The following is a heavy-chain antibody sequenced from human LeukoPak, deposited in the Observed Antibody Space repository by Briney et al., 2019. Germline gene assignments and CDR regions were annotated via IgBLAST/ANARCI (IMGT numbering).Heavy chain of an antibody. V-gene: IGHV5-51*01. CDR3: ARPRYYDSSGYYYVGWFDP. CDR1: GYSFTSYW. J-gene: IGHJ5*02. CDR2: IYPGDSDT. Sequence: GESLKISCKGSGYSFTSYWIGWVRQMPGKGLEWMGIIYPGDSDTRYSLSFQGQVTISADKSISTAYLQWSSLKASDTAMYYCARPRYYDSSGYYYVGWFDPWGQGTLVTVSS. D-gene: IGHD3-22*01.